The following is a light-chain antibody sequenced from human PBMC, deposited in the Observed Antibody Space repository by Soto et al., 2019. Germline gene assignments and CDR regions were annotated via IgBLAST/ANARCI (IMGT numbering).Light chain of an antibody. V-gene: IGKV1-5*03. CDR3: QQYSIYSRT. CDR1: QSISSW. Sequence: DIQTTQSPSTLSASVGDRVTITCRASQSISSWLAWYQQKPGKAPNLLIYKASTLRSGVPSRFSGSGSGTEFTLTISSLQPDDFATYYCQQYSIYSRTFGQGTKVEVK. J-gene: IGKJ1*01. CDR2: KAS.